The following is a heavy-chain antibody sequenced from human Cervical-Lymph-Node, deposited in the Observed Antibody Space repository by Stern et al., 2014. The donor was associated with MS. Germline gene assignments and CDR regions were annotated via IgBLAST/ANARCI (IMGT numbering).Heavy chain of an antibody. D-gene: IGHD5-18*01. CDR3: ARSSGYSYGSFDY. CDR2: IYPGDSDT. V-gene: IGHV5-51*01. Sequence: EVQLVQSGAEVKKPGESLKISCKGSGYSFTSYWIGWVRQMPGKGLAWIGIIYPGDSDTRYSPSFQGQVAIAADKSISTAYLQWSSLKASDTAMYYCARSSGYSYGSFDYWGQGTLVTVSS. CDR1: GYSFTSYW. J-gene: IGHJ4*02.